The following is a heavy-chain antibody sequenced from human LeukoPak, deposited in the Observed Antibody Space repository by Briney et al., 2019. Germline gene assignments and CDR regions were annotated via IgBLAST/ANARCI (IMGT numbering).Heavy chain of an antibody. D-gene: IGHD3-16*01. CDR2: ISYDGRNQ. CDR1: GFTFSNYA. CDR3: ARYGGFLDY. V-gene: IGHV3-30*04. Sequence: GGSLRLSCAASGFTFSNYAMHWVRQAPGKGLEWVAVISYDGRNQYYADSVKGRFTVSRDNSKSTLYLQMNGLRGEDTAVYNCARYGGFLDYWGQGTLVTVSS. J-gene: IGHJ4*02.